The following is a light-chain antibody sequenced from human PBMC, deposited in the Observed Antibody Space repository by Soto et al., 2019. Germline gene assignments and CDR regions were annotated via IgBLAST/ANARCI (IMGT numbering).Light chain of an antibody. Sequence: QSVLTQPASVSGSPGQSITISCTGTSSDVGGYNYVSWYQQHPGKGPKLMIYEVSNRPSGVSNRFSGSKSGNTATLTISGLQAEDEADYYCRSYTSTSTRVFGTGTNVTVL. CDR2: EVS. J-gene: IGLJ1*01. CDR3: RSYTSTSTRV. CDR1: SSDVGGYNY. V-gene: IGLV2-14*03.